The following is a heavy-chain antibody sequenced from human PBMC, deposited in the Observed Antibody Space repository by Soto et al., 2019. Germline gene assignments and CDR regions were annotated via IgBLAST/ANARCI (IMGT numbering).Heavy chain of an antibody. CDR1: GGSISSYY. V-gene: IGHV4-59*08. CDR2: IYYSGST. D-gene: IGHD6-13*01. J-gene: IGHJ5*02. CDR3: APLAAAEGS. Sequence: QVQLQESGPGLVKPSETLSLTCTVSGGSISSYYWSWIRQPPGKGLEWIGYIYYSGSTNYNPSLKSRVTISVDPSTNQFSLKLSSVPAADTAVYYCAPLAAAEGSWGQGTLVTVSS.